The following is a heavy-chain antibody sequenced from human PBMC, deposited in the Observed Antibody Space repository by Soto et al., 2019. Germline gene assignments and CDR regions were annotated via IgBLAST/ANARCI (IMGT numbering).Heavy chain of an antibody. Sequence: TLSLTFSVSGGSIRSGGYYWSVSRHHPWTGMECIGYIYYSGRTFYNPSLNSRVSISVDTSKNQFSLKLSSVTAADAGVYYCSRLGEDCSSTSCYLGYYYAMDVWGKGTTVTVSS. CDR2: IYYSGRT. D-gene: IGHD2-2*01. J-gene: IGHJ6*04. V-gene: IGHV4-31*03. CDR3: SRLGEDCSSTSCYLGYYYAMDV. CDR1: GGSIRSGGYY.